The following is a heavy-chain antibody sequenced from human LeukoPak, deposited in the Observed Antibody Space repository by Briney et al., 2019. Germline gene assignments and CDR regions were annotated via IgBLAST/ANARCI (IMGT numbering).Heavy chain of an antibody. CDR1: GGSFSGYY. CDR2: INHRGNT. Sequence: SETLSLTCAVSGGSFSGYYWTWIRQPPGKGLEWIGEINHRGNTNYNPSLESRVAISADTSKNHFSLNLSSVPAADTAVYYCARGRYDRRGSYDLVQTKAFDYWGQGTLVTVSP. CDR3: ARGRYDRRGSYDLVQTKAFDY. J-gene: IGHJ4*02. V-gene: IGHV4-34*01. D-gene: IGHD3-22*01.